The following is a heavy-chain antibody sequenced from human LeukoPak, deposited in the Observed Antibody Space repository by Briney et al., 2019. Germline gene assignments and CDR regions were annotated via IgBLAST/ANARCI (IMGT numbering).Heavy chain of an antibody. V-gene: IGHV1-69*13. D-gene: IGHD6-13*01. CDR1: GGTFSSYA. Sequence: SVKVSCKASGGTFSSYAISWVRQAPGQGLEWMGGIIPIFGTANYAQKFQGRVTITADESTSTAYMELSSLRSEDTAVYYCARDRGGRIAAAIPKDDAFDIWGQGTMVTVSS. J-gene: IGHJ3*02. CDR2: IIPIFGTA. CDR3: ARDRGGRIAAAIPKDDAFDI.